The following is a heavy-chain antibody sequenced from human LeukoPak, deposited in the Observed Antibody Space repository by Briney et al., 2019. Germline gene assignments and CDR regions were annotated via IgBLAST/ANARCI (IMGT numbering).Heavy chain of an antibody. V-gene: IGHV3-23*01. CDR2: ISGSGGST. J-gene: IGHJ6*02. Sequence: GGSLRLSCAASGFTFSSYAMSWVRQAPGKGLEWVSAISGSGGSTYYADSVKGRFTISRDNSKNTLYLQMNSLRAEDTAVYYCAKALFYCTNGVCYTDYYYGMDVWGQGTTVTVSS. D-gene: IGHD2-8*01. CDR3: AKALFYCTNGVCYTDYYYGMDV. CDR1: GFTFSSYA.